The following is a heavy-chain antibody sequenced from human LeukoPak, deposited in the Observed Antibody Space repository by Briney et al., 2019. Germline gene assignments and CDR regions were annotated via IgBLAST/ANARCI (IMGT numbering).Heavy chain of an antibody. J-gene: IGHJ4*02. CDR3: AKGDSNSPAVFDY. D-gene: IGHD6-13*01. Sequence: QPGGSLRLSCAASGFTFSSYAMTWVRQAPGKGLEGGSTIAGSGDSTYYADSVKGRSSISRDNSKTTLYLQMNSLRAEDTAIYYCAKGDSNSPAVFDYWGQGTLVTVSS. V-gene: IGHV3-23*01. CDR2: IAGSGDST. CDR1: GFTFSSYA.